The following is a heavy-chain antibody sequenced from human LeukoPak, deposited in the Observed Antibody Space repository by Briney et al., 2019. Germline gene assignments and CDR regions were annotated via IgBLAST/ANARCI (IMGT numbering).Heavy chain of an antibody. CDR1: GGTFISYA. J-gene: IGHJ5*02. Sequence: GASVKVSCKASGGTFISYAISWVRQAPGQGLEWMGRIIPIFGIANYAQKFQGRVTITTDESTSTAYMELSSLRSEDTAVYYCAGYTALNWGRANWFDPWGQGTLVTVSS. V-gene: IGHV1-69*05. CDR3: AGYTALNWGRANWFDP. D-gene: IGHD3-16*01. CDR2: IIPIFGIA.